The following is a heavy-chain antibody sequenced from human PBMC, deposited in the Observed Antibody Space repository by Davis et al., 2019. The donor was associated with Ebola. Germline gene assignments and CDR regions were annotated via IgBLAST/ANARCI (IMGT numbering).Heavy chain of an antibody. CDR3: VRHYDTISWSDP. J-gene: IGHJ5*02. CDR1: GYIFTNYG. D-gene: IGHD3-3*01. CDR2: ISVIDGNT. Sequence: ASVKVSCKASGYIFTNYGVNWLRQAPGQGLEWMGWISVIDGNTYYAQRFQGRVTMTADTSTSTIYVELRSLTSDDTAIYYCVRHYDTISWSDPWGQGTLVTVSS. V-gene: IGHV1-18*01.